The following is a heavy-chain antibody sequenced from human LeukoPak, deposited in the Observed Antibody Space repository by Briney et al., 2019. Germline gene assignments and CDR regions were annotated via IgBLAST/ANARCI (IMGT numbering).Heavy chain of an antibody. CDR1: GFIFNDFW. D-gene: IGHD6-13*01. Sequence: PGGSLRLSCTASGFIFNDFWMSWVRQAPGEGLEWVANIRQDGGAKNYVDSVKGRFTISRDNAKKSLYLQMNSLRAEDTAVYYCAKDREEWLRLPAAAGNYYYYGMDVWGQGTTVTVSS. CDR2: IRQDGGAK. V-gene: IGHV3-7*01. J-gene: IGHJ6*02. CDR3: AKDREEWLRLPAAAGNYYYYGMDV.